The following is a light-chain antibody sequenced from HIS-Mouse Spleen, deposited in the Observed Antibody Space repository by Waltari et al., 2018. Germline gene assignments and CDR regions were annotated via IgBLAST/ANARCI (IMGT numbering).Light chain of an antibody. CDR2: DVS. Sequence: QSSPTQPRPVSGSPGQSVTISCTRTRSAVGGYTYVSWYQQHPGKAPKLMIYDVSKRPSGVPDRFSGSKSGNTASLTISGLQAEDEADYYCCSYAGSNVVFGGGTKLTVL. J-gene: IGLJ2*01. V-gene: IGLV2-11*01. CDR1: RSAVGGYTY. CDR3: CSYAGSNVV.